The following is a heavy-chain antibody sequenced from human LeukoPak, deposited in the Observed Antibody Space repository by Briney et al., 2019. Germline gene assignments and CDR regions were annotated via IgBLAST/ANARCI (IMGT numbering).Heavy chain of an antibody. CDR2: IYYSGST. D-gene: IGHD7-27*01. J-gene: IGHJ5*02. CDR3: ARDGAALGIPNWFDP. CDR1: GGSISSGDYY. V-gene: IGHV4-30-4*08. Sequence: PSETLSLTXTVSGGSISSGDYYWSWIRQPPGKGLEWIRYIYYSGSTYYNPSLKSRVTISVDTSKTQFSLKLSSVTAADTAVYYCARDGAALGIPNWFDPWDQGTLVTVSS.